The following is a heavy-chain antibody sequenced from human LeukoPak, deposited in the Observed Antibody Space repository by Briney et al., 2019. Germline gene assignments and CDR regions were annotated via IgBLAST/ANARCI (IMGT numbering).Heavy chain of an antibody. Sequence: GGSLRLSCAASGFTFDDYAMHWIRQAQGKGPEWVSGLSWDGNNVIYADSVRGRFTISRDNAKNSLYLQMNGLTTEDTAVYYCARGPMPQRTMNWIDSWGHGTRVTVSS. D-gene: IGHD3-22*01. CDR1: GFTFDDYA. V-gene: IGHV3-9*01. J-gene: IGHJ5*01. CDR3: ARGPMPQRTMNWIDS. CDR2: LSWDGNNV.